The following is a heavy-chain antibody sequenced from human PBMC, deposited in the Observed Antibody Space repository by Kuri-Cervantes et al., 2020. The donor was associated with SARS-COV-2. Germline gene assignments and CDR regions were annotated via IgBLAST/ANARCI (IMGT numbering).Heavy chain of an antibody. J-gene: IGHJ3*02. CDR3: AKTGPYSSGSRNDAFDI. Sequence: GESLKISCAASGFTFSSYAMHWVRQAPGKGLEWVSAISGSGGSTYYADSVKGRFTISRDNSKNTLYLQMNSLRAEDTAVYYCAKTGPYSSGSRNDAFDIWGQGTMVTVSS. CDR1: GFTFSSYA. V-gene: IGHV3-23*01. D-gene: IGHD3-22*01. CDR2: ISGSGGST.